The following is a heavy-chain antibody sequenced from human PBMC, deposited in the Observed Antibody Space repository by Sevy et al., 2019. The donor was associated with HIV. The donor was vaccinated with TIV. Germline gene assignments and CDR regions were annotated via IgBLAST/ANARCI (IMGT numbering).Heavy chain of an antibody. CDR2: IRSKTYGETA. CDR1: GFTFGDYG. J-gene: IGHJ4*02. D-gene: IGHD5-12*01. V-gene: IGHV3-49*03. Sequence: GGSLRLSCVASGFTFGDYGMSWYRQAPGKGLEWVSFIRSKTYGETAQYVASVGGRFTISRDDSKGIAYLQMNSLKAEDTAAYFCTASRGYDFIINHWGQGTLVTVSS. CDR3: TASRGYDFIINH.